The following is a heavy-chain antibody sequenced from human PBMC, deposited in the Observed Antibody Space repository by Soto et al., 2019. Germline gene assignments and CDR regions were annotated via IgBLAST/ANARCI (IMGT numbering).Heavy chain of an antibody. V-gene: IGHV1-8*01. Sequence: QVQLVQSGAEVKKPGASVKVSCKASGYTFTSYDINWVRQATGQGLEWMGWMNPNSGNTGYAQKFQGRVTMTRHTSISTAYMELSSLRSDDTAVYYCARDSGWGVAGRNDRGYWGQGTLVTVSS. CDR2: MNPNSGNT. CDR3: ARDSGWGVAGRNDRGY. D-gene: IGHD6-19*01. J-gene: IGHJ4*02. CDR1: GYTFTSYD.